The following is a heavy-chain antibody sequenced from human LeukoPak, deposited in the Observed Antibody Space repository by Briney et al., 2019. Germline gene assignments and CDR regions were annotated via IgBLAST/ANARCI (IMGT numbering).Heavy chain of an antibody. Sequence: PSETLSLTCTVSGGSISSSSYYWGWIRQPPGKGLEWIGSIYYRGSTYYNPSLKSRVTISVDTSKNQFSLKLSSVTAADTAVYYCARGAGYSGSYQYYFDYWGQGTLVTVSS. CDR3: ARGAGYSGSYQYYFDY. V-gene: IGHV4-39*07. CDR1: GGSISSSSYY. J-gene: IGHJ4*02. D-gene: IGHD1-26*01. CDR2: IYYRGST.